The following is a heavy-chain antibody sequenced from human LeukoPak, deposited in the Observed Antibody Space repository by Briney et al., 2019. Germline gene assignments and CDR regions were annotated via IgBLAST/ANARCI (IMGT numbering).Heavy chain of an antibody. V-gene: IGHV3-7*01. CDR2: IKQDGSKK. CDR1: GFTFSSYW. Sequence: GGSLRLSCAASGFTFSSYWMSWLRQAPGKGLEWVANIKQDGSKKYYVDSVKGRFTISRDNAKNSLYLQMNSLRAEDTAVYYCASDQFGEFLFDYWGQGTLVTVSS. CDR3: ASDQFGEFLFDY. J-gene: IGHJ4*02. D-gene: IGHD3-10*01.